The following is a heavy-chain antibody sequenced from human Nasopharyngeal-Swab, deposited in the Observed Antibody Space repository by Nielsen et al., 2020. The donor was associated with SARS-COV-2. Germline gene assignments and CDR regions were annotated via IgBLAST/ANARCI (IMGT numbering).Heavy chain of an antibody. CDR3: ARGPGYCSSTSCHAYFDY. J-gene: IGHJ4*02. CDR2: IYYSGST. CDR1: GGSISSYY. V-gene: IGHV4-59*01. Sequence: SETLSLTCTVSGGSISSYYWSWIRQPPGTGLEWIGYIYYSGSTNYNPSLKSRVTISVDTAKNQFSLKLSSVTAADTAVYYCARGPGYCSSTSCHAYFDYWGQGTLVTVSS. D-gene: IGHD2-2*01.